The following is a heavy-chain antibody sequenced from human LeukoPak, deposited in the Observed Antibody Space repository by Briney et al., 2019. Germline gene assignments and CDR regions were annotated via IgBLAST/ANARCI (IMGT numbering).Heavy chain of an antibody. D-gene: IGHD4-11*01. J-gene: IGHJ4*02. V-gene: IGHV3-21*01. CDR1: GFTFSSYS. Sequence: GGSLRLSCAASGFTFSSYSMNWVRQAPGKGLEWVSSISSSSSYIYYADSVKGRFTISRDNAKNSLYLQMNSLRAEDTTVYYCALQGRYYFDYWGQGTLVTVSS. CDR3: ALQGRYYFDY. CDR2: ISSSSSYI.